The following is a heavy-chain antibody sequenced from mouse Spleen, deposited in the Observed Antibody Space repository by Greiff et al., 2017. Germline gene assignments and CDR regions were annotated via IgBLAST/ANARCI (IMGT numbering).Heavy chain of an antibody. V-gene: IGHV2-9*02. D-gene: IGHD1-1*01. J-gene: IGHJ3*01. CDR3: ARDQGYYGSSAWFAY. CDR1: GLSLTSYG. CDR2: IWAGGST. Sequence: QVQLKESGPGLVAPSQSLSITCTVSGLSLTSYGVHWVRQPPGKGLEWLGVIWAGGSTNYNSALMSRLSISKDNSKSQVFLKMNSLQTDDTAMYYCARDQGYYGSSAWFAYWGQGTLVTVSA.